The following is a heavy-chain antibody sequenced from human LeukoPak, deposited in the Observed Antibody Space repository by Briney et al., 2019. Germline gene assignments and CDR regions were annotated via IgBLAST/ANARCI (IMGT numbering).Heavy chain of an antibody. J-gene: IGHJ5*02. CDR1: CGSFSTYY. CDR2: INHSGST. CDR3: ARDRDIVVDRGWFDL. D-gene: IGHD2-15*01. Sequence: SETLSLTCAVYCGSFSTYYWSWIRQPPGKGLEWIGEINHSGSTNYNPSLKSRVTISVDTSKNQFSLKLSSVTAADTAVYYCARDRDIVVDRGWFDLWGQGTLVTVSS. V-gene: IGHV4-34*01.